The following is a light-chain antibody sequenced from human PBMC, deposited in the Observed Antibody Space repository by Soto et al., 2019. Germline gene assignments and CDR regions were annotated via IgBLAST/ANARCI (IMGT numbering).Light chain of an antibody. CDR3: CSYAGSYSYV. Sequence: QLVLTQPRSVSGSPGQSVTISCAGTSSDVGGYNYVSWYQQHPGKAPKLMIYDVTKRPSGVPNRFSGSKSGNRASLTISGLQAEDEADYYCCSYAGSYSYVFGVGTKLTVL. V-gene: IGLV2-11*01. CDR1: SSDVGGYNY. J-gene: IGLJ1*01. CDR2: DVT.